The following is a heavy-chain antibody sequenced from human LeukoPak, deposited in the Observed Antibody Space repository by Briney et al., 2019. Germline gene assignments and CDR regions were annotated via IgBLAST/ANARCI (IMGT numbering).Heavy chain of an antibody. CDR2: INHSGST. Sequence: SETLSLTCAVYGGSFSGYYWSWIRQPPGKGLEWIGEINHSGSTNYNPSLKSRVTISVDTSKNQFSLKLSSVTAADTAVYYCARESSDYYDSSGYYGWGQGTPVTVSS. CDR3: ARESSDYYDSSGYYG. D-gene: IGHD3-22*01. J-gene: IGHJ4*02. CDR1: GGSFSGYY. V-gene: IGHV4-34*01.